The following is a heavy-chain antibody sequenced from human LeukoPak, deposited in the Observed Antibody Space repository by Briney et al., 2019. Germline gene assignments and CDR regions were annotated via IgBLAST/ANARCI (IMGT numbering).Heavy chain of an antibody. CDR1: GYTFTSYG. Sequence: ASVKVSCKASGYTFTSYGISWVRQAPGQGLEWMGLINPTGDSTGYAQKFQGRVTMTRDMSTSTDYLELSSLRSEDTAVYYCAREGADGLDAFDIWGQGTMVTVSS. V-gene: IGHV1-46*01. D-gene: IGHD3/OR15-3a*01. J-gene: IGHJ3*02. CDR2: INPTGDST. CDR3: AREGADGLDAFDI.